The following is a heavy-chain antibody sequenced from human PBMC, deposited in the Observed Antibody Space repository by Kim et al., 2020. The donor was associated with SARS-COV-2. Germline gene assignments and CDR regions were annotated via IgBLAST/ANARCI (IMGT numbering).Heavy chain of an antibody. CDR2: ISYDGSNK. V-gene: IGHV3-30*04. D-gene: IGHD3-10*01. J-gene: IGHJ6*02. CDR3: ARGNRGDRPYYGMDV. Sequence: GGSLRLSCAASGFTFSSYAMHWVRQAPGKGLEWVAVISYDGSNKYYADSVKGRFTISRDNSKNTLYLQMNSLRAEDTAVYYCARGNRGDRPYYGMDVWGQGTTVTVSS. CDR1: GFTFSSYA.